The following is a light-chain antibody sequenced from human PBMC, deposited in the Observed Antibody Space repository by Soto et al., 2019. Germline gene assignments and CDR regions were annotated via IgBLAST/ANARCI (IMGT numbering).Light chain of an antibody. J-gene: IGKJ1*01. Sequence: DIQMTQSPSSLSASVGDRVTITCRASQGISTYLNWYQQKPGKAPKLLNYAASSLQSGVPSRFSGSGSETDFTLTISSLQPEDFATYSCQHSTTWTFGQGTKVDIK. CDR2: AAS. CDR3: QHSTTWT. CDR1: QGISTY. V-gene: IGKV1-39*01.